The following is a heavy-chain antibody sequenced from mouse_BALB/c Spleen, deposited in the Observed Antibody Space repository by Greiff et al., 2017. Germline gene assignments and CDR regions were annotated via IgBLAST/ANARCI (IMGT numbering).Heavy chain of an antibody. J-gene: IGHJ4*01. V-gene: IGHV2-4-1*01. D-gene: IGHD2-2*01. CDR3: ARKRGQRVYYGYDVVDYYAMDY. CDR1: GFSLTSYG. Sequence: QVQLQQSGPGLVQPSQSLSITCTVSGFSLTSYGVHWVRQSPGKGLEWLGVIWSGGSTDYNAAFISRLSISKDNSKSQVFFKMNSLQADDTAIYYCARKRGQRVYYGYDVVDYYAMDYWGQGTSVTVSS. CDR2: IWSGGST.